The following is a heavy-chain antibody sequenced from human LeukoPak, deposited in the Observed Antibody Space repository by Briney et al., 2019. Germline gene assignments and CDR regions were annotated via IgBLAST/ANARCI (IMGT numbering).Heavy chain of an antibody. D-gene: IGHD6-25*01. CDR3: ARDANGSDLHYYHMDV. CDR2: IYHTGKP. Sequence: SETLSLTCAVSGGSITSANWWSWVRQSPGKGLEWIGEIYHTGKPNYNPSLSSRVSISLDTSKNQFSLRLTSVTAADTAVYFCARDANGSDLHYYHMDVWGKGTTVTVSS. V-gene: IGHV4-4*02. J-gene: IGHJ6*03. CDR1: GGSITSANW.